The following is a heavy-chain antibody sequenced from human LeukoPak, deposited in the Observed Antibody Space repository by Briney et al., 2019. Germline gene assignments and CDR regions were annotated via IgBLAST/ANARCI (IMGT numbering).Heavy chain of an antibody. J-gene: IGHJ6*04. V-gene: IGHV4-34*01. CDR2: INHSGST. D-gene: IGHD3-10*01. Sequence: PSETLSLTCAVYGGSFSGYYWSWIRQPPGKGLEWIGEINHSGSTNYNPSLKSRVTISVDTSKNQFSLKLSSVTAADTAVYYCARGDKYYYGSGSYSHKGMDVWGKGTTVTVSS. CDR3: ARGDKYYYGSGSYSHKGMDV. CDR1: GGSFSGYY.